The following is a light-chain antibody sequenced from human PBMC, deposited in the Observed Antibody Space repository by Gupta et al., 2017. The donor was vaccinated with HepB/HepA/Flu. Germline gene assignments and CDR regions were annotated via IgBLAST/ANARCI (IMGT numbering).Light chain of an antibody. V-gene: IGKV3-11*01. CDR3: QQRSNWPLT. CDR1: QSVSSS. CDR2: DAS. J-gene: IGKJ4*01. Sequence: EIVLTHSPATLSLSPGERATLSCRASQSVSSSLAWYQQKPGQAPRLLIYDASNRATGIPARYSGSGSGTDFTLTISSLEPEDFAIYFCQQRSNWPLTFGGGTKVEIK.